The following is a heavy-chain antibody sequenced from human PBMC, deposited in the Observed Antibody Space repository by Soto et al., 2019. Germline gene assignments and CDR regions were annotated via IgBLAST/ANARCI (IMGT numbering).Heavy chain of an antibody. J-gene: IGHJ5*02. D-gene: IGHD4-4*01. CDR1: GYTFSTYT. CDR3: AGDPDSHYNDSHASSYP. Sequence: ASVKLTCKAAGYTFSTYTITRLRQAPGKGLEWMGRIIPIIGIINYAQKFQGRVTISADKFTGTAYMELTGLRSDDTAVYYCAGDPDSHYNDSHASSYPWGQGTLVTVSS. V-gene: IGHV1-69*04. CDR2: IIPIIGII.